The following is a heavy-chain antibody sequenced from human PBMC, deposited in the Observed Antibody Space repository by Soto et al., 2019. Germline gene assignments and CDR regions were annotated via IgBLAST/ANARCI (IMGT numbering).Heavy chain of an antibody. D-gene: IGHD1-20*01. CDR3: ARDRENIIDRRTYYFNYGLDV. V-gene: IGHV1-2*02. CDR1: GYTFTGYY. J-gene: IGHJ6*02. CDR2: INPKNGGT. Sequence: ASVKVSCKASGYTFTGYYVHWVRQAPGQGLEWMGWINPKNGGTSYAQKFQGGVTLTRDTSIITTYMEVSSLSSDDTAVYYCARDRENIIDRRTYYFNYGLDVWGQGTTVTVSS.